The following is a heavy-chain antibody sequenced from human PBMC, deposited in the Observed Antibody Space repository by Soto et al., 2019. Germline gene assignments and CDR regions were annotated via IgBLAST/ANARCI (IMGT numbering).Heavy chain of an antibody. V-gene: IGHV4-34*01. Sequence: SETLSLTCAVYGGSFSGYYWSWIRQPPGKGLEWIGEINHSGSTNYNPSLKSRVTISVDTSRNQFSLKLSSVTAADTAVYYCANRRAYCSGGSCSAFRYWGQGTLVTVSS. CDR2: INHSGST. J-gene: IGHJ4*02. D-gene: IGHD2-15*01. CDR1: GGSFSGYY. CDR3: ANRRAYCSGGSCSAFRY.